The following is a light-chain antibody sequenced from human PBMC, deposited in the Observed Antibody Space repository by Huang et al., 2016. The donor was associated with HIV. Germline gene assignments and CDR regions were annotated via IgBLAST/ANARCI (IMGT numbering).Light chain of an antibody. CDR1: QTISSY. J-gene: IGKJ4*01. CDR3: QQSYSDPPLT. CDR2: ASS. Sequence: DIQMTQSPSSLSASVGDRVTITCRASQTISSYLNWYQQKPGKAPQLLIYASSSLQSGVPSRFSGSGSGTDDTLTISSLQPEDFATYYCQQSYSDPPLTFGGGTKVEI. V-gene: IGKV1-39*01.